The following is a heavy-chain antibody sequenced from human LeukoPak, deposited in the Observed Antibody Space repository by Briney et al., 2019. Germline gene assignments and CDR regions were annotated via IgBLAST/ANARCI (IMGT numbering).Heavy chain of an antibody. J-gene: IGHJ4*02. Sequence: PGGSLRLSCAASGFTFSDYWMTWVRQAPGKGLEWVANIKPDGSEKYYVDSVKGRFTISRDNAKNSLYLQMNSLRAEDTAVYYCATGSRSSGRYYFDYWGQGTLVTVSS. D-gene: IGHD6-19*01. CDR1: GFTFSDYW. CDR3: ATGSRSSGRYYFDY. CDR2: IKPDGSEK. V-gene: IGHV3-7*01.